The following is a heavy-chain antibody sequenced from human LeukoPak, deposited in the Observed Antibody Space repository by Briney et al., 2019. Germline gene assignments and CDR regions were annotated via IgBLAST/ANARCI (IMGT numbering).Heavy chain of an antibody. D-gene: IGHD3-16*01. J-gene: IGHJ3*02. CDR3: ARAWVSLAFDI. CDR2: IYSGGST. Sequence: PGGSLRLSCAASGFTFSSYSMSWVRQAPGKGLEWVSVIYSGGSTYYADSVKGRFTISRHNSKNTLYLQMNSLRAEDTAVYYCARAWVSLAFDIWGQGTMVTVSS. V-gene: IGHV3-53*04. CDR1: GFTFSSYS.